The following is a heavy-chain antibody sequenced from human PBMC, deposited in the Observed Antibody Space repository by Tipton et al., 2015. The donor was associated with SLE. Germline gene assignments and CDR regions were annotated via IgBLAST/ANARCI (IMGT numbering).Heavy chain of an antibody. CDR3: ARGHPHIVAVIGGGWFDP. CDR2: VNHDRDT. Sequence: LRLSCAVYGGSFSGYSWNWIRQPPGKGLEWIGGVNHDRDTIYNPSLKSRVTFSVDTSTNQLSLNLNSVTAADTAVYYCARGHPHIVAVIGGGWFDPWGQGTLVTVSS. CDR1: GGSFSGYS. D-gene: IGHD2-21*01. J-gene: IGHJ5*02. V-gene: IGHV4-34*01.